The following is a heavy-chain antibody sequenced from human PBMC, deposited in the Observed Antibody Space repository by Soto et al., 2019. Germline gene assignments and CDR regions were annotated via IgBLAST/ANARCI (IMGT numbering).Heavy chain of an antibody. Sequence: RGSLRLFCAASGVTFGNYAMSWVREASGQGLEWVSSISAGGATAYYADSVKGRLTISRDSSKNTLSLQMTSLRAEFLAVYYCAEVRGGTGWPFDNLGQG. J-gene: IGHJ4*02. V-gene: IGHV3-23*01. D-gene: IGHD3-10*01. CDR2: ISAGGATA. CDR3: AEVRGGTGWPFDN. CDR1: GVTFGNYA.